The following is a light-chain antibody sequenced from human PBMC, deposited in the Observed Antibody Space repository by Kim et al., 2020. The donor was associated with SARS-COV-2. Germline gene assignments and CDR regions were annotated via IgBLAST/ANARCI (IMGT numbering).Light chain of an antibody. V-gene: IGKV3-15*01. Sequence: SVSPGEGATLSCRASQGVSSNFAWYQHKPGQPPRLLIFGASTRATGIPGTFSGSGSGTEFTLTISSLQSDDFVLYYCQQYSNWPYTFGQGTKLEI. CDR1: QGVSSN. J-gene: IGKJ2*01. CDR3: QQYSNWPYT. CDR2: GAS.